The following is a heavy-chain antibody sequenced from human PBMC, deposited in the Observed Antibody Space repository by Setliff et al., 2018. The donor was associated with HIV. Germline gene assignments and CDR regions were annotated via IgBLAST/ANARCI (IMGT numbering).Heavy chain of an antibody. D-gene: IGHD3-10*01. CDR2: ISAYNGNT. Sequence: ASVKVSCKASGYTFTSYGISWVRQAPEQGLEWMGWISAYNGNTNYAQKLQGRVTMTTDTSTSTAYMELRSLRSDDTAVYYCERDSLIWFGELSFDYWGQGTLVTVSS. V-gene: IGHV1-18*01. CDR1: GYTFTSYG. J-gene: IGHJ4*02. CDR3: ERDSLIWFGELSFDY.